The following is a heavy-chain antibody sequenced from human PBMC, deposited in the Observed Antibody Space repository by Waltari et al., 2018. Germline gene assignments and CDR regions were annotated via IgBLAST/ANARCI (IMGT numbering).Heavy chain of an antibody. CDR1: GGSISSSNW. D-gene: IGHD6-19*01. CDR3: ARGGSGWYWFDP. V-gene: IGHV4-4*02. Sequence: QVQLQESGPGLVTPSGTPSLTCAVPGGSISSSNWWRWGRQPPGKGLEWIGEIYHSGSTNYNPSLKSRVTISVDKSKNQFSLKLSSVTAADTAVYYCARGGSGWYWFDPWGQGTLVTVSS. J-gene: IGHJ5*02. CDR2: IYHSGST.